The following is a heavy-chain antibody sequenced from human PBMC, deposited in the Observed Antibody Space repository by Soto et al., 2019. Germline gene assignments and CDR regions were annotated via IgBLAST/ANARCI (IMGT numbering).Heavy chain of an antibody. J-gene: IGHJ4*02. V-gene: IGHV3-23*01. CDR3: AKWTGRYCSGGRCYLDDPFDY. Sequence: EVHLLESGGDLVQPGGSLRLSCAASGFTFSNYAMSWVRQAPGKGLDWVSGISGSAASTFYADSVKGRFTISRDNSKNTLYLQMNRLRAEGTAVYYCAKWTGRYCSGGRCYLDDPFDYWGQGTLVTVSS. CDR1: GFTFSNYA. D-gene: IGHD2-15*01. CDR2: ISGSAAST.